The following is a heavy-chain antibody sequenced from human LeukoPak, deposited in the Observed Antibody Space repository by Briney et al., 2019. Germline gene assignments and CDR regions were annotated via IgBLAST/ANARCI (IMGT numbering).Heavy chain of an antibody. Sequence: PSETLSLTCTVSGGSISSPLYFWGRIRQPPGKGLEWIGSFYQSGNTYYNPSLESRLTVSADTSRNKISLKSNPGPATDTAVYYWARAVYSSGWFFDYWGRGTLVTVAS. V-gene: IGHV4-39*01. CDR1: GGSISSPLYF. CDR3: ARAVYSSGWFFDY. D-gene: IGHD6-19*01. J-gene: IGHJ4*02. CDR2: FYQSGNT.